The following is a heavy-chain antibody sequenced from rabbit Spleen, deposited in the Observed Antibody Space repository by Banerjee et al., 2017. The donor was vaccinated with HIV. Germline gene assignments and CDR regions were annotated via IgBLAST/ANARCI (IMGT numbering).Heavy chain of an antibody. CDR3: ARDGGSGWNFDL. V-gene: IGHV1S45*01. CDR2: ISAGSSGTT. J-gene: IGHJ4*01. Sequence: QEQLVEYGGDLVQPEGSLTLTCTASGFSFSSSYYMCWVRQAPGKGLEWIACISAGSSGTTFYASWAKGRFTISKTSSTTVTLQMTSLTAADTATYFCARDGGSGWNFDLWGQGTLVTVS. D-gene: IGHD1-1*01. CDR1: GFSFSSSYY.